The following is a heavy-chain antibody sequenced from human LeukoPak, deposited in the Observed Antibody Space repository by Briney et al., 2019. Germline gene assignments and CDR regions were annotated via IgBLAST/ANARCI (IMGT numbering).Heavy chain of an antibody. CDR2: VSTSNPHT. V-gene: IGHV1-18*01. CDR1: DYTFTNYG. D-gene: IGHD3-3*01. Sequence: ASVKVSCKTSDYTFTNYGISWVRQAPGQGLEWMGWVSTSNPHTNYAPKFRGRVIMTIDTSTTTAYLEMRSLTSDDTAVYYCARDRFLWGLGNWFDLWGQGTLVTVTS. CDR3: ARDRFLWGLGNWFDL. J-gene: IGHJ5*02.